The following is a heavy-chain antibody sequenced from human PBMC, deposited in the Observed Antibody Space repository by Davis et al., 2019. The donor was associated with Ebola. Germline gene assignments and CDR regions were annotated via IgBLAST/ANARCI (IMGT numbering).Heavy chain of an antibody. CDR2: IKEDGSKK. Sequence: GESLKISCEASGFTFSSYWMSWVRQAPGKGLEWVANIKEDGSKKQYVDSLKGRFTISRDNAKKSLHLEVNSLRFDDTAVYYCARDASWSFASWGQGTLVTVSS. V-gene: IGHV3-7*01. D-gene: IGHD2-8*01. CDR3: ARDASWSFAS. J-gene: IGHJ4*02. CDR1: GFTFSSYW.